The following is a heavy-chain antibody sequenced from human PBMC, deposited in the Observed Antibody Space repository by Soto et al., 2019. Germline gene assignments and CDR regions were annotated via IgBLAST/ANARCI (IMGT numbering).Heavy chain of an antibody. V-gene: IGHV3-23*01. J-gene: IGHJ4*02. CDR1: GFTFSSYA. D-gene: IGHD6-13*01. CDR3: AKRGSSWGLSSYYFDY. Sequence: GGSLRLSCAASGFTFSSYAMSWVRQAPGKGLEWVSAISGSGGSTYYADSVKGRFTISRDNSKNTLYLQMNSLRAEDTAVYYCAKRGSSWGLSSYYFDYWGQGTLVTVSS. CDR2: ISGSGGST.